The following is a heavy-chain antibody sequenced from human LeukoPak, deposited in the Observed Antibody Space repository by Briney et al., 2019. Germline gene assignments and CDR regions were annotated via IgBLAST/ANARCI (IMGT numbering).Heavy chain of an antibody. V-gene: IGHV3-15*01. CDR3: TKYYYDSSGYLYYFDY. CDR1: GFTFTNAW. CDR2: IKSKTDGGTA. J-gene: IGHJ4*02. Sequence: PGGSLRLSCAASGFTFTNAWMSWVRQAPGKGLEWVGRIKSKTDGGTADYAAPVKGRFTISRDDSKITLYLQMNSLKTEDTAVYYCTKYYYDSSGYLYYFDYWGQGTLVTVSS. D-gene: IGHD3-22*01.